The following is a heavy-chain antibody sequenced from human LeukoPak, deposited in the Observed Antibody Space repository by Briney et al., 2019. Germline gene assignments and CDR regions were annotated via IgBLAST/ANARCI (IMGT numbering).Heavy chain of an antibody. V-gene: IGHV3-23*01. J-gene: IGHJ4*02. Sequence: GGSLRLSCAAPGFTFSSYAMSWVRQAPGKGLEWVSAIGGSGGSTSYADSVKGRFTISRDNSKNTLYLQMNSLRAEDTAVYYCAKVTDFWSGYYDGWGQGTLVTVSS. D-gene: IGHD3-3*01. CDR3: AKVTDFWSGYYDG. CDR2: IGGSGGST. CDR1: GFTFSSYA.